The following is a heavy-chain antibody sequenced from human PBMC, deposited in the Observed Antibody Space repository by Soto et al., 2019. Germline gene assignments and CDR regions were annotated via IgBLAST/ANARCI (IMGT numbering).Heavy chain of an antibody. Sequence: SGTLSFTCTVSGGSINSGDYYWSWIRQPPGKGLEWIGYIYYSGSTSYNPSLRSRVIMSVDTSKNEFSLRLSSVTAADTAVYYCARDQTAGASGHHWFDRWGQGTLVTVSS. V-gene: IGHV4-30-4*01. CDR2: IYYSGST. D-gene: IGHD5-12*01. CDR1: GGSINSGDYY. J-gene: IGHJ5*02. CDR3: ARDQTAGASGHHWFDR.